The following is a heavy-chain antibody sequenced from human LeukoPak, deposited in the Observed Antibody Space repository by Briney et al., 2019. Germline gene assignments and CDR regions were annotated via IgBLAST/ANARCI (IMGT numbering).Heavy chain of an antibody. J-gene: IGHJ4*02. D-gene: IGHD3-9*01. Sequence: SVKVSCKASGYTFTSYYMHWVRQAPGQGLEWMGIINPSGGSTSYAQKFQGRVTMTRDMSTSTVYMELSSLRSEDTAVYYCARGPQGPLRYFDWLSKGYFDYWGQGTLVTVSS. V-gene: IGHV1-46*01. CDR3: ARGPQGPLRYFDWLSKGYFDY. CDR2: INPSGGST. CDR1: GYTFTSYY.